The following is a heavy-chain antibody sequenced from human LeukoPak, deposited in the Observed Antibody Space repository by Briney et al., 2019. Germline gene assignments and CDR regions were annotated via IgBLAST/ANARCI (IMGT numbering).Heavy chain of an antibody. J-gene: IGHJ4*02. Sequence: PGRSLRLSCAASGFTFRSYGMHWVRQAPGKGLEWVAVISYDGSSKYYADSVKGRFTISRDNSKNTLYLQMNSLRAEDTAVYYCAKSALNGSGWYLFDYWGQGTLVTVSS. D-gene: IGHD6-19*01. V-gene: IGHV3-30*18. CDR1: GFTFRSYG. CDR3: AKSALNGSGWYLFDY. CDR2: ISYDGSSK.